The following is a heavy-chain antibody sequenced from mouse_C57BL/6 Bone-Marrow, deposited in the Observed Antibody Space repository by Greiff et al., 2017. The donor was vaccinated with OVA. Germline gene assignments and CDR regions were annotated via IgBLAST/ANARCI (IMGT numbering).Heavy chain of an antibody. CDR3: ARYPSTTVVARRDYYAMDY. Sequence: VQLQQPGAELVKPGASVKMSCKASGYTFTSYWITWVKQRPGQGLEWIGDIYPGSGSTNYNEKFKSQATLTVDTSSSTAYMQLSSLTSEDSAVYYCARYPSTTVVARRDYYAMDYWGQGTSVTVSS. CDR2: IYPGSGST. CDR1: GYTFTSYW. D-gene: IGHD1-1*01. V-gene: IGHV1-55*01. J-gene: IGHJ4*01.